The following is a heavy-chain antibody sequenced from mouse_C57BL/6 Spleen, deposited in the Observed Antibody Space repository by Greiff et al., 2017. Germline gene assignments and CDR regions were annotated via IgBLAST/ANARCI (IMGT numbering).Heavy chain of an antibody. CDR3: ARGRYYGSSLWYFDV. V-gene: IGHV1-75*01. D-gene: IGHD1-1*01. Sequence: QVQLQQSGPELVKPGASVKISCKASGYTFTDYYLNWVKQRPGQGLEWIGWIFPGSGSTYYNEKFKGKATLTVDKSSSTAYMLLSSLTSEDSAVYFCARGRYYGSSLWYFDVWGTGTTVTVSS. CDR1: GYTFTDYY. J-gene: IGHJ1*03. CDR2: IFPGSGST.